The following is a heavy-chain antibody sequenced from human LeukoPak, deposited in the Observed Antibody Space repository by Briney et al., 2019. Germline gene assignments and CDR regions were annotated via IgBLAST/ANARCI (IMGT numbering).Heavy chain of an antibody. D-gene: IGHD3-22*01. J-gene: IGHJ4*02. CDR3: ARGPSSYYYDSSGYVDH. Sequence: VASVKVSCKASGYTFTGYYMHWVRQAPGQGLEWMGWINPNSGDIKYAQKFQDWVIMTRDTSISTAYMELSRLRSDDTAVYYCARGPSSYYYDSSGYVDHWGQGTLVTVSS. V-gene: IGHV1-2*04. CDR1: GYTFTGYY. CDR2: INPNSGDI.